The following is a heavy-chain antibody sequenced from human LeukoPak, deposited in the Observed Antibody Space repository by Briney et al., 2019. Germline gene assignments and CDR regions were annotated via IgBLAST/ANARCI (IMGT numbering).Heavy chain of an antibody. CDR2: INPSGGST. J-gene: IGHJ4*02. Sequence: ASVKVSCKASGYTFTSYYMHWVRQAPGQGLEWMGIINPSGGSTSYAQKFQGRATMTRDTSTSAVYMELSSLRSEDTAVYYCAREIGGNTDYWGQGTLVTVSS. D-gene: IGHD2-15*01. CDR1: GYTFTSYY. V-gene: IGHV1-46*01. CDR3: AREIGGNTDY.